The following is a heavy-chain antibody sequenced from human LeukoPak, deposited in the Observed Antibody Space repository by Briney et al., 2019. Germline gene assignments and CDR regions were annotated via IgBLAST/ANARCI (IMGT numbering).Heavy chain of an antibody. CDR3: ASRSAAGSY. J-gene: IGHJ4*02. Sequence: GGSLRLSCAASGFTFSDYYMSWIRQAPGKGLEWVSYISSSGSTIYYADSVKRRFTISRDNAKNSLYLQMNSLRAEATAVYSCASRSAAGSYWGQGTLVTVSS. CDR2: ISSSGSTI. D-gene: IGHD6-13*01. V-gene: IGHV3-11*01. CDR1: GFTFSDYY.